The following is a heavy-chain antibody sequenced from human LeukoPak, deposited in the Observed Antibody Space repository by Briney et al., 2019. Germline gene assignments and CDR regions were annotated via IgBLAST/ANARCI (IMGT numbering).Heavy chain of an antibody. CDR3: ARETNWGPPYWYFDL. CDR2: MNPNSGNT. Sequence: ASVKVSCKASGYTFTSYDINWVRQATGQGLEWMGWMNPNSGNTGYAQKFQGRVTMTRNTSISTAYMELSRLRSDDTAVYYCARETNWGPPYWYFDLWGRGTLVTVSS. CDR1: GYTFTSYD. J-gene: IGHJ2*01. V-gene: IGHV1-8*01. D-gene: IGHD7-27*01.